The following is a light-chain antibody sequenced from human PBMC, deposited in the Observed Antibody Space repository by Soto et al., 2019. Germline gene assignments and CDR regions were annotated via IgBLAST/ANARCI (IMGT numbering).Light chain of an antibody. V-gene: IGKV3-15*01. CDR1: QSVSSN. Sequence: EIVMTQSPATLSVSPGERATLSCRASQSVSSNLAWYQQKPGQAPRLLIYGASTRATGIPARFSGSGSGTEFTLTIGSLQAEDFAVYYCMQYNNWPPTLGQGKKVQIK. J-gene: IGKJ1*01. CDR2: GAS. CDR3: MQYNNWPPT.